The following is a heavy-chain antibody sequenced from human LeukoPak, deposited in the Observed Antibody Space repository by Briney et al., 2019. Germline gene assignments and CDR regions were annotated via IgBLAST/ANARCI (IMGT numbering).Heavy chain of an antibody. D-gene: IGHD6-13*01. CDR1: GFTFSSYA. V-gene: IGHV3-30*04. CDR2: ISYDGSNK. CDR3: ARDQGIAAAGIGFDP. J-gene: IGHJ5*02. Sequence: PGGSLRLSCAASGFTFSSYAMHWVRQAPGKGLEWVAVISYDGSNKYYADSVKGRFTISRDNAKNSLYLQMNSLRAEDTAVYYCARDQGIAAAGIGFDPWGQGTLVTVSS.